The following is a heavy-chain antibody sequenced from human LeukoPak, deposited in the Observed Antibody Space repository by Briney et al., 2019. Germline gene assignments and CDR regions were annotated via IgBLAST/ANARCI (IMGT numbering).Heavy chain of an antibody. D-gene: IGHD6-19*01. V-gene: IGHV5-10-1*01. CDR2: IDPSDSYS. Sequence: GESLRISCKASGYSFSRNWISWVRQMPGKGLEWMGGIDPSDSYSNYNSSFQGHVTLSVDKSSSTAFLQWSSLKASDTAMYYCARHAVAASMDVWGQGTTVTVSS. CDR3: ARHAVAASMDV. CDR1: GYSFSRNW. J-gene: IGHJ6*02.